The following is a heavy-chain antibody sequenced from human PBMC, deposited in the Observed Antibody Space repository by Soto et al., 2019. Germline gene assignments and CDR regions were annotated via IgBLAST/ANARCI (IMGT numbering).Heavy chain of an antibody. D-gene: IGHD4-17*01. Sequence: QVQLQESGPGLVKPSQTLSLTCTVSGGSISRGGHYWSWIRQHPGKGLEWIGYIYYNGNTYYNPSLKSRVTISRDTSKNQFSLKLSSVTSADAAVYYCARDYGDKNWYFDLWGRGTLVTVSS. J-gene: IGHJ2*01. CDR2: IYYNGNT. CDR1: GGSISRGGHY. CDR3: ARDYGDKNWYFDL. V-gene: IGHV4-31*03.